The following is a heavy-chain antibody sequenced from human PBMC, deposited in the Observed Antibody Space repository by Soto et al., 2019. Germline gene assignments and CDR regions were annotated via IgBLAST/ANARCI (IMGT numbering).Heavy chain of an antibody. J-gene: IGHJ6*01. CDR2: ISSSGSTI. V-gene: IGHV3-11*01. CDR1: VFTFSDYY. CDR3: LAPRNYGMEV. D-gene: IGHD5-12*01. Sequence: XGSLRLSCAASVFTFSDYYMSCIRQAPGKGLEWVSYISSSGSTIYYADSVKGRFTISRDNAKNSLYLQMNSLRAEDTAVYYCLAPRNYGMEVWGQGTTFTVSS.